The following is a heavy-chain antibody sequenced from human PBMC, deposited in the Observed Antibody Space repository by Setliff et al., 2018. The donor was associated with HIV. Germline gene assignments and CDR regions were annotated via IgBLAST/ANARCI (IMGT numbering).Heavy chain of an antibody. V-gene: IGHV3-15*01. CDR1: GFIFNYAW. CDR2: IKSKSDGETR. Sequence: PVGSLRLSCAASGFIFNYAWMSWVRQAPGKGLEWVGRIKSKSDGETREYAAPVKGRFIISRGDSENTLYLQMNGLKIEDTAVYYCVADLVDPPAFGLDYWGQGTLVTVSS. D-gene: IGHD3-3*02. J-gene: IGHJ4*02. CDR3: VADLVDPPAFGLDY.